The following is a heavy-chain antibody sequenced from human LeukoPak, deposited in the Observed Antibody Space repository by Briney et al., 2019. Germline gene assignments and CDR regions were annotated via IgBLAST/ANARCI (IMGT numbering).Heavy chain of an antibody. V-gene: IGHV1-69*13. CDR2: IIPIFGTA. Sequence: SVKVSCKASGGTFSSYAISWVRQAPGQGLEGMGGIIPIFGTANYAQKFQGRVTITADESTSTAYMELSSLRSEDTAVYYCARRRSTTSTYFDYWGQGTLVTVSS. CDR3: ARRRSTTSTYFDY. J-gene: IGHJ4*02. D-gene: IGHD4-11*01. CDR1: GGTFSSYA.